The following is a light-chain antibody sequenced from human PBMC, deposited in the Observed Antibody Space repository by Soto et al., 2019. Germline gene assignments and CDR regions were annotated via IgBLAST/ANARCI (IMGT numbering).Light chain of an antibody. CDR3: SSYTTIKTVV. V-gene: IGLV2-14*01. CDR2: EVS. CDR1: SSDIGTYKY. J-gene: IGLJ2*01. Sequence: ALTQPASVSGSPGQSITISCTGTSSDIGTYKYVSWLQHHPGKAPKLIIFEVSNRPSGISDRFSGFKSANTAYLTISGVQPEDEADYHCSSYTTIKTVVFGGGTQLTVL.